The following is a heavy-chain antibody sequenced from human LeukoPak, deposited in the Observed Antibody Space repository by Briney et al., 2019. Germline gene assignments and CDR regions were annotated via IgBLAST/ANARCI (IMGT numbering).Heavy chain of an antibody. CDR1: GDSISSGLYY. V-gene: IGHV4-61*01. J-gene: IGHJ4*02. D-gene: IGHD7-27*01. Sequence: AETLSLICTVSGDSISSGLYYWTWIRQPPGKGLEWIGYIYYTGTTVYNPSLKSRVTIAMDTSKNHFSLKQSSVTAADTAVYYCARGSGDSWGQGTLVTVSS. CDR3: ARGSGDS. CDR2: IYYTGTT.